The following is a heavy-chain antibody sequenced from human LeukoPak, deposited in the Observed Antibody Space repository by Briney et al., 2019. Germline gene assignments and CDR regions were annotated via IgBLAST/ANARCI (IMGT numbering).Heavy chain of an antibody. Sequence: ASGKVSGKTSGYTFTSYVFSWVRQAPGQGLEWMGWVSGYNGNTNYVQRFQGRVTMTTDTSTTTAYMELRNLRSDDTAVYYCARDIATVVHQDWGQGTLVTVSS. CDR1: GYTFTSYV. V-gene: IGHV1-18*01. CDR2: VSGYNGNT. CDR3: ARDIATVVHQD. J-gene: IGHJ4*02. D-gene: IGHD2-15*01.